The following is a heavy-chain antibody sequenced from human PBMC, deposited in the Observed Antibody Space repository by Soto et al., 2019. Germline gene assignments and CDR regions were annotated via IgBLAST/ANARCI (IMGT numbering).Heavy chain of an antibody. CDR1: GGSISSYY. V-gene: IGHV4-59*01. J-gene: IGHJ3*02. CDR2: IYYSGST. CDR3: GGDPGGDTAFDI. D-gene: IGHD3-10*01. Sequence: SETLSLTCTVSGGSISSYYWSWIRQPPGKGLEWIGYIYYSGSTNYNPSLKSRVTISVDTSKDQFSLKLSSVTAADTAVYYCGGDPGGDTAFDIWGQGTMVTV.